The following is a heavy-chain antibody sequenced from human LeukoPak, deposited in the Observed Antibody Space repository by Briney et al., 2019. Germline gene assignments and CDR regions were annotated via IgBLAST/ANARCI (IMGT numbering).Heavy chain of an antibody. CDR3: VKEEVPRVCDWYDY. Sequence: GGSLRLSCAASGFTFSSYGMHWVRQAPGKGLEWVAVISYEGGTKYYADSVTGRFTISRDNSKNTLYLQMNSLRSEDTAVYYCVKEEVPRVCDWYDYWGHGTLVTVSS. CDR2: ISYEGGTK. J-gene: IGHJ5*01. CDR1: GFTFSSYG. V-gene: IGHV3-30*18. D-gene: IGHD2-2*01.